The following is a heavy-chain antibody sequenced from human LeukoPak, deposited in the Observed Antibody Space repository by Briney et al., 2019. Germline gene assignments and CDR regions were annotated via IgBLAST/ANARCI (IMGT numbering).Heavy chain of an antibody. D-gene: IGHD5-24*01. CDR1: GGTFSIYA. V-gene: IGHV1-69*13. CDR3: ARPVEMATILHDAFDI. J-gene: IGHJ3*02. Sequence: SVKVSCKASGGTFSIYAISWVRQAPGQGLEWMGGIIPIFGRANYAQKFQGRVTITADESTSTAYMELSSLRSEDTAVYYCARPVEMATILHDAFDIWGQGTMVTVSS. CDR2: IIPIFGRA.